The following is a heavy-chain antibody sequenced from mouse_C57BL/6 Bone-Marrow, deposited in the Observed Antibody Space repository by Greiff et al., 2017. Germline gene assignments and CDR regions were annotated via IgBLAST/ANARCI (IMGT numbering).Heavy chain of an antibody. Sequence: QVQLQQPGAELVRPGTSVKLSCKASGYTFTSYWMHWVKQRPGQGLEWIGVIDPSDSYTNYNQKFKGKATLTVDTSSRTAYMQLSSLTSEDSAVYYCASEGGYYDFDYWGQGTTLTVSS. V-gene: IGHV1-59*01. CDR2: IDPSDSYT. J-gene: IGHJ2*01. D-gene: IGHD2-3*01. CDR3: ASEGGYYDFDY. CDR1: GYTFTSYW.